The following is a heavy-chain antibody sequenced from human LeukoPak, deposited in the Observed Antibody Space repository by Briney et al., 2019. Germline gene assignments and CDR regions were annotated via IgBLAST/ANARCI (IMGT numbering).Heavy chain of an antibody. D-gene: IGHD3-3*01. V-gene: IGHV3-23*01. CDR2: ISTSGDST. CDR3: VRDPPHITVFGALHY. J-gene: IGHJ4*02. Sequence: GGSLRLSCAASGFTFNTYVMSWVRQAPGKGLEWVSGISTSGDSTYYVDSVRGRFTISRDNSKNTLYLQMNSLRVEDTAVYFCVRDPPHITVFGALHYWGQGTLVTVSS. CDR1: GFTFNTYV.